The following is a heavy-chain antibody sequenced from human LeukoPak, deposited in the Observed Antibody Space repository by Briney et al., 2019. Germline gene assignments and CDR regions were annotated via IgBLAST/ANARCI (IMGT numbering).Heavy chain of an antibody. Sequence: PGRSLRLSCAASGFTFRTYTMHWVRQAPGKGLEWVASISYDGYYKYYAESVKGPFIISRDNSKNTLYLQINSLRADDTAVYYCASAGAVTDGFVHWGEGTLVIVSS. CDR3: ASAGAVTDGFVH. J-gene: IGHJ5*02. CDR2: ISYDGYYK. D-gene: IGHD4-23*01. V-gene: IGHV3-30-3*01. CDR1: GFTFRTYT.